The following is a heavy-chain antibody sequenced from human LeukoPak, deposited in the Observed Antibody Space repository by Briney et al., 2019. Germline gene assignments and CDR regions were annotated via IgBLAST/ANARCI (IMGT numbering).Heavy chain of an antibody. D-gene: IGHD4/OR15-4a*01. CDR3: ARQSQVPLKSMDV. Sequence: GESLEISCKGSGYSFTCYWIGWVRQMPGKGLEWMGIIYPGDSDTRYSPSFQGQVTISADKSISTAYLQWSSLKASDTAMYYCARQSQVPLKSMDVWGKGTTVTVSS. CDR2: IYPGDSDT. J-gene: IGHJ6*03. V-gene: IGHV5-51*01. CDR1: GYSFTCYW.